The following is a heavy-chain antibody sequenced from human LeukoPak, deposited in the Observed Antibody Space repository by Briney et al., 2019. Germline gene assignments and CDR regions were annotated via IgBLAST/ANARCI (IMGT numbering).Heavy chain of an antibody. J-gene: IGHJ4*02. V-gene: IGHV3-74*01. Sequence: PGGSLRLSCAASGFTFSNYWMHWVRQAPGKGLVWVSRINSDGINTSYADSVKGRFTISRDNAKNTLNLQMNSLRAEDTAVYYCARRAGGYSHPYDYWGQGTLVTVSS. CDR1: GFTFSNYW. D-gene: IGHD4-23*01. CDR2: INSDGINT. CDR3: ARRAGGYSHPYDY.